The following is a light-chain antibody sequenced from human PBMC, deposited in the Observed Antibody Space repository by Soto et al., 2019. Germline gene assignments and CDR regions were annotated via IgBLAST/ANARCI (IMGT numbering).Light chain of an antibody. CDR2: EVT. J-gene: IGLJ1*01. V-gene: IGLV2-8*01. CDR1: ISDIGAYNY. CDR3: SSYAGSNIYV. Sequence: VLTQPASSSGSPGRSVTISCTGTISDIGAYNYVSWYQHHPGKAPKLLIFEVTKRPSGVPDRFSGSKSGNSASLTVSGLHVGDEADYYCSSYAGSNIYVYGTGTKVTVL.